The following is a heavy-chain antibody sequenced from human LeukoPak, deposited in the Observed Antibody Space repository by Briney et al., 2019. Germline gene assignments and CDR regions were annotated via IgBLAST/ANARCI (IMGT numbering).Heavy chain of an antibody. D-gene: IGHD2-15*01. CDR2: ISAYNGNT. V-gene: IGHV1-18*01. J-gene: IGHJ3*02. CDR1: GYTFTNYG. CDR3: ARDFVGVCSGGSCYLDAFDI. Sequence: ASVKVSCKASGYTFTNYGVSWVRQAPGQGLEWMGWISAYNGNTNYAQKLQGRVTMTTDTSTSTAYMELRSLRSDDTAVYYCARDFVGVCSGGSCYLDAFDIWGQGTMVTVS.